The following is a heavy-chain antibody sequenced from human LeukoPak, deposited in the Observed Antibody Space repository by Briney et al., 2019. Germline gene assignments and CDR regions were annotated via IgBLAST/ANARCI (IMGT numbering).Heavy chain of an antibody. D-gene: IGHD2-15*01. J-gene: IGHJ4*02. Sequence: PSETLSLTCTVSGGSISSYYWSWIWQPPGKGLEWIGYIYYSGSTNYNPSLKSRVTISVDTSKNQFSLKLSSVTAADTAVYYCASHYCSGGSCYSFDYWGQGTLVTVSS. CDR2: IYYSGST. V-gene: IGHV4-59*08. CDR1: GGSISSYY. CDR3: ASHYCSGGSCYSFDY.